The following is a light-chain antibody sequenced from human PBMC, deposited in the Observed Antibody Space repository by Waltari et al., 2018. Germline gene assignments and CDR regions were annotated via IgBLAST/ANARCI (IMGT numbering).Light chain of an antibody. CDR2: DVS. Sequence: QSALTQPRSVSGSPGQSVTISCTGTSSDVGGYNYVSWYQQHPGKAPKLMIYDVSKRPSGFPDRFSGSKSGNAASLTISGLQADDEAEYYCCSYAGSYTGVFGTGSKVTVL. J-gene: IGLJ1*01. CDR1: SSDVGGYNY. CDR3: CSYAGSYTGV. V-gene: IGLV2-11*01.